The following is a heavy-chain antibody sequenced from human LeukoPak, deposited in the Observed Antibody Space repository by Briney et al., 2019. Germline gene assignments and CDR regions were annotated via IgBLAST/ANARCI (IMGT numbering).Heavy chain of an antibody. J-gene: IGHJ4*02. CDR1: GGSISSSSYY. V-gene: IGHV4-39*07. CDR3: ARGGQDSSSWYRD. D-gene: IGHD6-13*01. CDR2: IYYSGST. Sequence: SETLSLTCTVSGGSISSSSYYWGWIRQPPGKGLEWIGSIYYSGSTNYNPSLKSRVTISVDTSKNQFSLKLSSVTAADTAVYYCARGGQDSSSWYRDWGQGTLVTVSS.